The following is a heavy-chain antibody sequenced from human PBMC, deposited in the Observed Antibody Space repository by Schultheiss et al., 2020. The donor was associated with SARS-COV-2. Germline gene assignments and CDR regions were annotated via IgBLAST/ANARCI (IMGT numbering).Heavy chain of an antibody. CDR2: ISGSGGST. Sequence: GGSLRLSCAASGFTFSSYWMSWVRQAPGKGLEWVSAISGSGGSTYYADSVKGRFTISRDNSKNTLYLQMNSLRAEDTAVYYCARDKRALWFGEFDYWGQGTLVTVAS. D-gene: IGHD3-10*01. CDR1: GFTFSSYW. CDR3: ARDKRALWFGEFDY. V-gene: IGHV3-23*01. J-gene: IGHJ4*02.